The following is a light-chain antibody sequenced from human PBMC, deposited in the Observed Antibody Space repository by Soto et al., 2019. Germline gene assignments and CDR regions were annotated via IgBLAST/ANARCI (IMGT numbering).Light chain of an antibody. J-gene: IGKJ1*01. CDR3: QQYNDWWT. V-gene: IGKV3-15*01. CDR1: QSVSNN. CDR2: GAS. Sequence: EIVMTQSPATLSVSPGDRATLSCRASQSVSNNLAWYQKKPGQAPRLLIYGASTRAPGIPARFSGSGSGTEFTLTISSLQSEDFAVYYWQQYNDWWTFGQGTRVEIK.